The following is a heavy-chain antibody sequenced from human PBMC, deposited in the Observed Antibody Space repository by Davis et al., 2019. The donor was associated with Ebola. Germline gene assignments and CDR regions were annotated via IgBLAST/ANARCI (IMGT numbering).Heavy chain of an antibody. Sequence: AASVKVSCKASGYSFTRYYIQWVRQAPGQGLEWMGLINPNDGSTSYAQNFLDRVTMTRDTSTRTVFMELNSLRSGDTAVYYCARSVRGCSHDAIDIWGQGTVVSVSS. D-gene: IGHD5-18*01. CDR1: GYSFTRYY. CDR3: ARSVRGCSHDAIDI. V-gene: IGHV1-46*01. J-gene: IGHJ3*02. CDR2: INPNDGST.